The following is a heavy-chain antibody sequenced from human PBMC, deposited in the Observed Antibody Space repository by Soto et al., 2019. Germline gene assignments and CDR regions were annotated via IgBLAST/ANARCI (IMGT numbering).Heavy chain of an antibody. Sequence: SVKVSCKASGGTFSSYAISWVRQAPGQGLEWMGGIIPIFGSTSYAQKFQGRVTMTRDTSTSTVYMELSSLRSEDTAVYYCARGGGTAATGGYYYGMDVWGQGTTVTVSS. CDR3: ARGGGTAATGGYYYGMDV. J-gene: IGHJ6*02. V-gene: IGHV1-69*05. CDR1: GGTFSSYA. D-gene: IGHD6-25*01. CDR2: IIPIFGST.